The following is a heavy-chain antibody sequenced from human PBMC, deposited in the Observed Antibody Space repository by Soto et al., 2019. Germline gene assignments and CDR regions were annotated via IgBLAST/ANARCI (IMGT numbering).Heavy chain of an antibody. Sequence: QVQLVQSGAEVKKPGSSVKVSCKASGGTFSSYAISWVRQAPGQGLEWMGEIIPIFGTANHAQKFQGRVTITADESTSTAYMELSSLRSEDTAVYYCARDGGPSSGYYPYWFDPWGQGTLVTVSS. CDR1: GGTFSSYA. CDR2: IIPIFGTA. D-gene: IGHD3-22*01. J-gene: IGHJ5*02. CDR3: ARDGGPSSGYYPYWFDP. V-gene: IGHV1-69*12.